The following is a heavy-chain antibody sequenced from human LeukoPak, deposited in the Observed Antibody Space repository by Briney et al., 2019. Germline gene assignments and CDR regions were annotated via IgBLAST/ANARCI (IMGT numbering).Heavy chain of an antibody. D-gene: IGHD4-17*01. V-gene: IGHV3-7*01. CDR2: IKPDGSDS. CDR1: GGSFSGYY. J-gene: IGHJ4*02. CDR3: ARLFGGVTTFDY. Sequence: PSETLSLTCAVYGGSFSGYYWSWVRQGPGKGLEWVASIKPDGSDSHHVDSVMGRFTISRDNAKNLLYLQMNSLSAEDTAVYYCARLFGGVTTFDYWGQGALVTVSS.